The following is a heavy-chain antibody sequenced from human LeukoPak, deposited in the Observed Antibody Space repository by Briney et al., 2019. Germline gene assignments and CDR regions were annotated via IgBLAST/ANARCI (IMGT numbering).Heavy chain of an antibody. J-gene: IGHJ3*02. CDR1: GGSFSGYY. Sequence: SETLSLTCAVYGGSFSGYYWSWIRQPPGKGLEWIGEINHSGSTNYNPSLKSRVTISVDTSKNQFSLKLSSVTAADTAVHYCAIVGATPGAFDIWGQGTMVTVSS. CDR3: AIVGATPGAFDI. D-gene: IGHD1-26*01. V-gene: IGHV4-34*01. CDR2: INHSGST.